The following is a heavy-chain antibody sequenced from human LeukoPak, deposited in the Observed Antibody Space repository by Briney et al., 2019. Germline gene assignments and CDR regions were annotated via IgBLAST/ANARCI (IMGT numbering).Heavy chain of an antibody. CDR1: GYSISSGYY. V-gene: IGHV4-38-2*02. J-gene: IGHJ5*02. CDR2: IYHSGST. D-gene: IGHD6-13*01. Sequence: SETLSLTCTVSGYSISSGYYWSWIRQPTGKGLEWIGSIYHSGSTYYNPSLKSRVTISVDTSKNQFSLKLSSVTAADTAVYYCARGGSSWYAVWFGPWGQGTLVTVSS. CDR3: ARGGSSWYAVWFGP.